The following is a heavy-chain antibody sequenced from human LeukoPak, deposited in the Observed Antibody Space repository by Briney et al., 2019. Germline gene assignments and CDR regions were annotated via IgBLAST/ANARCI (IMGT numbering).Heavy chain of an antibody. D-gene: IGHD2-2*01. Sequence: PSETLSLTCTVSGGSISSSSYYWSWIRQPPGKGLEWIGYIYYSGSTNYNPSLNSRVTISVDTSKNQFSLKLSSVTAADTAVYYCARADCSSTSCYAWRDAFDFWGQGTMVTVSS. CDR2: IYYSGST. CDR1: GGSISSSSYY. CDR3: ARADCSSTSCYAWRDAFDF. V-gene: IGHV4-61*01. J-gene: IGHJ3*01.